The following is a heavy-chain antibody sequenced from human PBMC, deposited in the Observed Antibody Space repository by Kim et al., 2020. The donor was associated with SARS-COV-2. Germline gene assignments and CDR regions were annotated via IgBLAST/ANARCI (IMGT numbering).Heavy chain of an antibody. J-gene: IGHJ6*02. V-gene: IGHV1-3*01. CDR3: ARDRNPILMVRGVAQRRGMDV. D-gene: IGHD3-10*01. Sequence: ASVKVSCKASGYTFTSYAMHWVRQAPGQRLEWMGWINAGNGNTKYSQKFQGRVTITRDTSASTAYMELSSLRSEDTAVYYCARDRNPILMVRGVAQRRGMDVWGQGTTVTVSS. CDR1: GYTFTSYA. CDR2: INAGNGNT.